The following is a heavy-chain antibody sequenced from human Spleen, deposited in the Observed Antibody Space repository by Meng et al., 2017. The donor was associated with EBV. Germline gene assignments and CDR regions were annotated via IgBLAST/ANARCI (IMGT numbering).Heavy chain of an antibody. Sequence: VQLPESGPGRVKPSGTLSLTCAVSGGSISDNYWWSWVRQVPGKGLEWIGEIYHSGTTSTNPSLRSRITLSLDKSKNEFSLQLNSVTAADTAIYFCTRLGGSFDIWIWGHGTLVTVSS. D-gene: IGHD3-3*01. J-gene: IGHJ4*01. CDR2: IYHSGTT. V-gene: IGHV4-4*02. CDR1: GGSISDNYW. CDR3: TRLGGSFDIWI.